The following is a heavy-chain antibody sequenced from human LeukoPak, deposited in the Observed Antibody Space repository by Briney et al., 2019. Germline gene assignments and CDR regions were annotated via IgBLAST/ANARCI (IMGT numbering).Heavy chain of an antibody. Sequence: GGSLRLSCTASGFTFGDYAMSWVRQAPGKGLEWVGFIRSKAYGGTTEYAASVKGRFTISRDDSKSIAYLQMNSLKTEDTAVYYCTRTTYYYYYYMDVWGKGTTVTISS. CDR1: GFTFGDYA. CDR2: IRSKAYGGTT. V-gene: IGHV3-49*04. J-gene: IGHJ6*03. CDR3: TRTTYYYYYYMDV. D-gene: IGHD4-17*01.